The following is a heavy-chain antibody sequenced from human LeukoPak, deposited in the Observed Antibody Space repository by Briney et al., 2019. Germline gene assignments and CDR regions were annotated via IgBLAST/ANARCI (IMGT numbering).Heavy chain of an antibody. D-gene: IGHD3-22*01. CDR1: GYSFTSYW. V-gene: IGHV5-10-1*01. CDR2: IDPSDSYT. CDR3: ARRGNYYDSSGYYTDY. J-gene: IGHJ4*02. Sequence: GESLKISCKGSGYSFTSYWISWVRQMPGKGLEWMGRIDPSDSYTNYSPSFLGHVTISADKSISTAYLQWSSLKASDTAMYYCARRGNYYDSSGYYTDYWGQGTLVTVSS.